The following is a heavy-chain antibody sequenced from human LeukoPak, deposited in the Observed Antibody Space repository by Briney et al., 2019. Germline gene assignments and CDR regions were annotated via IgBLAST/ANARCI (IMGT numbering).Heavy chain of an antibody. Sequence: GGSLRLSCAASTFTVSSYWMSWVRQAPGKGLEWVANIKQDGSEKYYADSVKGRFTISRDNAKNSLYLQMNSLRAEDTAVYYCAREQGGSGSYYYYYYGMDVWGKGTTVTVSS. CDR3: AREQGGSGSYYYYYYGMDV. CDR1: TFTVSSYW. CDR2: IKQDGSEK. V-gene: IGHV3-7*03. J-gene: IGHJ6*04. D-gene: IGHD3-10*01.